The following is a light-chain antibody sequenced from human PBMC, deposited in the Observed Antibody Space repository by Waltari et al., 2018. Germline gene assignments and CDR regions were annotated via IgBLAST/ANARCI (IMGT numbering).Light chain of an antibody. CDR3: SSYAGTNNLV. CDR1: SRDVGGFNY. V-gene: IGLV2-8*01. Sequence: QSALTQPPSASGSPGQSVTISCTGSSRDVGGFNYVSWYQQHPGKAPKLMISGVSERPSGVPDRFSGSKSGNTASLTVSGLQAEDEADYYCSSYAGTNNLVFGGGTKLTVL. CDR2: GVS. J-gene: IGLJ2*01.